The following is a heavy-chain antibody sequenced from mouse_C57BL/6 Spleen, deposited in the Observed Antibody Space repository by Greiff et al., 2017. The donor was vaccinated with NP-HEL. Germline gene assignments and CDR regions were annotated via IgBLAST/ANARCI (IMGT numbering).Heavy chain of an antibody. CDR2: INPNNGGT. Sequence: EVQLQQSGPELVKPGASVKISCKASGYTFTDYYMNWVKQSHGKSLEWIGDINPNNGGTSYNQKFKGKATLTVDKSSSTAYMELRSLTSEDSAVYYCARFDYDGNFDVWGTGTTVTVSS. CDR3: ARFDYDGNFDV. CDR1: GYTFTDYY. D-gene: IGHD2-4*01. J-gene: IGHJ1*03. V-gene: IGHV1-26*01.